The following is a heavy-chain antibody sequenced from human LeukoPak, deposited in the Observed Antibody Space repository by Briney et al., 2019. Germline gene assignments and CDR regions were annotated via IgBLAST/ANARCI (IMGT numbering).Heavy chain of an antibody. CDR1: GFTFSNYA. CDR2: ITGSGGIT. D-gene: IGHD3-9*01. J-gene: IGHJ4*02. V-gene: IGHV3-23*01. CDR3: AKWGDYDVLTGYYDPDY. Sequence: GGSLRLSCVASGFTFSNYAMSWVRQAPGKGLEWVSAITGSGGITYYADSVKGRFTISRDNSKNALYLQMNSLRAEDTAVYYCAKWGDYDVLTGYYDPDYWGQGTLVTVSS.